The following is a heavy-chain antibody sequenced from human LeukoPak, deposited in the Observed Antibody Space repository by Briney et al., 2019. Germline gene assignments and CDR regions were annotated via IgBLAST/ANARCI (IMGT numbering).Heavy chain of an antibody. J-gene: IGHJ4*02. CDR3: GKTTAGYSSGQKPAWPVDY. D-gene: IGHD5-18*01. CDR2: IGKDGSEQ. CDR1: GFAFANYW. V-gene: IGHV3-7*03. Sequence: GGSLRLSCAASGFAFANYWMVWVRQAPGKGLGWVASIGKDGSEQAYADSVKGRFTISRDNSKNTVYLQINSLRAEDTAVYYCGKTTAGYSSGQKPAWPVDYWGQGTLVTVSS.